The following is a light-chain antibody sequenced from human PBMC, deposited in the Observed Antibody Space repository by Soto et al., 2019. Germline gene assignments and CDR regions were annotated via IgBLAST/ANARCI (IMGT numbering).Light chain of an antibody. V-gene: IGKV3-20*01. CDR3: QQYGGLPT. Sequence: EIVMTQSPATLSVSPGERSTLSCRASQRISSNLAWYQHKPGQAPRLLLYGASSRATGIPDRFRGSGSGTDFTLTISRLEPEDFAVYYCQQYGGLPTFGQGTKVDIK. CDR1: QRISSN. J-gene: IGKJ1*01. CDR2: GAS.